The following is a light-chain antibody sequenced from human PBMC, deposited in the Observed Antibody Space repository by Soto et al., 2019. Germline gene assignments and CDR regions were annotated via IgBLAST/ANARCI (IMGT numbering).Light chain of an antibody. J-gene: IGLJ1*01. V-gene: IGLV1-40*01. CDR3: QCHAPSPTRLHV. Sequence: QSVLTQPPSVSGAPGQRVTISCTGSSSNIGAGYDVHWYQQLPGTAPKLLIYGNSNRPSGVPDRFSGSKSGTSASLAITGLQAEDEADYYCQCHAPSPTRLHVFGPCSKVT. CDR1: SSNIGAGYD. CDR2: GNS.